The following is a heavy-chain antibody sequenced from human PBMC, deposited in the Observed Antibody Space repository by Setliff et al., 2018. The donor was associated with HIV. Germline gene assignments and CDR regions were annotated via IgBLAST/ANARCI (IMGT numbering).Heavy chain of an antibody. CDR1: GGSLSGFY. V-gene: IGHV4-34*01. J-gene: IGHJ4*02. Sequence: PSETLSLTCAVYGGSLSGFYWSWVRQPPGKGLEWIGEIHHSGSTNYSPSLKSRVIISVDKSKNQFSLKLSSVTAADTAVYYCARAYVWGSYRFIDFWGQGTLVTVSS. D-gene: IGHD3-16*02. CDR2: IHHSGST. CDR3: ARAYVWGSYRFIDF.